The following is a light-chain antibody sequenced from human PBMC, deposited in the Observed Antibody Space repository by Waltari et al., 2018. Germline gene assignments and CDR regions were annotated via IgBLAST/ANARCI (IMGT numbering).Light chain of an antibody. Sequence: DIVMTQSPDSLLVSLGERATISCNSSQSILYTSNVKNYLAWYQQKAGQPPRLLVHWASIRESGVPDRFRGSGSGTDVTLTISNLQPEDVAFYWCQQYFNSPIAFGQGTRLEIK. CDR1: QSILYTSNVKNY. CDR2: WAS. J-gene: IGKJ5*01. CDR3: QQYFNSPIA. V-gene: IGKV4-1*01.